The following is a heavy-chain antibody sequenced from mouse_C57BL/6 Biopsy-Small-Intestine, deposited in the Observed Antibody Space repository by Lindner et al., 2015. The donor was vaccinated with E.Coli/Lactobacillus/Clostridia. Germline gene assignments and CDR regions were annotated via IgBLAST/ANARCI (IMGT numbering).Heavy chain of an antibody. J-gene: IGHJ1*01. CDR3: ARVYDGYSWYFDV. CDR2: IDPSDSET. V-gene: IGHV1-52*01. CDR1: GYTFTSYW. D-gene: IGHD2-3*01. Sequence: VQLQESGAEMVRPGASVKLSCKASGYTFTSYWIHWVKQRPGQGLEWSGKIDPSDSETHYNQEFKDKATLTIDKSSSTAYMQLNSLTSEDSAVYYCARVYDGYSWYFDVWGAGTTVTVSS.